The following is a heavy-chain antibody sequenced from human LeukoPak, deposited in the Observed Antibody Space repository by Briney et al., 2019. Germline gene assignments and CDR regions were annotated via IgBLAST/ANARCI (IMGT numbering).Heavy chain of an antibody. Sequence: PGGSLRLSCAASGFTFSSYSMNWVRQAPGKGLEWVSYISSSSTIYYADSVKGRFTISRDNAKNSLYLQMNSLRAEDTAVYYCARPRGYSGYYGMDVWGQGTTVTVSS. V-gene: IGHV3-48*01. CDR3: ARPRGYSGYYGMDV. D-gene: IGHD5-12*01. CDR1: GFTFSSYS. J-gene: IGHJ6*02. CDR2: ISSSSTI.